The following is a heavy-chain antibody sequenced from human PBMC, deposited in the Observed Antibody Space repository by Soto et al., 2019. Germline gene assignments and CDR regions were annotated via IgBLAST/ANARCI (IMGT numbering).Heavy chain of an antibody. J-gene: IGHJ6*02. V-gene: IGHV5-10-1*01. Sequence: GESLKISCKGSGYSFTSYWISWVRQMPGKGLEWMGRIDPSDSYTNYSPSFQGHVTISADKSISTAYRQWSSLKASDTAMYYCARGNSSGYFHYYYYGMDVWGQGTTVTVSS. CDR2: IDPSDSYT. CDR3: ARGNSSGYFHYYYYGMDV. CDR1: GYSFTSYW. D-gene: IGHD3-22*01.